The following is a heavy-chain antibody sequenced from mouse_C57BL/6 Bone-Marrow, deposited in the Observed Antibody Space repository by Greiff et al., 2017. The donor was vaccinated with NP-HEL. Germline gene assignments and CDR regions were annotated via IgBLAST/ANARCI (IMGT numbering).Heavy chain of an antibody. V-gene: IGHV14-4*01. CDR2: IDPENGDT. J-gene: IGHJ4*01. Sequence: VQLQQSGAELVRPGASVKLSCTASGFNIKDDYMHWVKQRPEQGLEWIGWIDPENGDTEYASKFQGKATITADTSSNTAYLQLSSLTSEDTAVYYCTTPLITTVVAPYAMDYWGQGTSVTVSS. D-gene: IGHD1-1*01. CDR1: GFNIKDDY. CDR3: TTPLITTVVAPYAMDY.